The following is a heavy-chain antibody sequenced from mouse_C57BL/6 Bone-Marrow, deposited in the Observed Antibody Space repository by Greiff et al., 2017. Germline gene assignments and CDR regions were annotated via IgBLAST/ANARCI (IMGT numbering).Heavy chain of an antibody. CDR1: GYTFTSYW. D-gene: IGHD2-3*01. CDR3: ARLNYDGYPYDFDS. Sequence: VQLQESGAELVMPGASVKLSCKASGYTFTSYWMHWVKPSPGQGLEWIGEIDPSDSYTNYNQKFKGKSTLTVDKSSSTAYMQLSNLTSEDSAVYYSARLNYDGYPYDFDSWGQGTTLTVSS. J-gene: IGHJ2*01. CDR2: IDPSDSYT. V-gene: IGHV1-69*01.